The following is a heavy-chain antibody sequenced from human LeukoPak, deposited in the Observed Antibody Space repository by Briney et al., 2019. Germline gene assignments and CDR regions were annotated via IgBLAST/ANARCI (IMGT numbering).Heavy chain of an antibody. J-gene: IGHJ3*02. CDR1: GGSISSYY. V-gene: IGHV4-59*01. D-gene: IGHD2-21*02. Sequence: SETLSLTCTVSGGSISSYYWSWIRQPPGRGLEWIGYIYYSGSTNYNPSLKSRVTTSVDTSKNQFSLKLSSVTAADTAVYYCAREYSVTGDAFDIWGQGTMVTVSS. CDR3: AREYSVTGDAFDI. CDR2: IYYSGST.